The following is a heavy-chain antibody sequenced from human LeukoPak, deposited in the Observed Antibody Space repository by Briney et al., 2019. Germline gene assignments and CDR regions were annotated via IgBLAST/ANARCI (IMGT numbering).Heavy chain of an antibody. CDR1: GFTFSSYE. CDR2: ISSSGSTI. CDR3: AKSGETTMTVVEPHFVDY. D-gene: IGHD3-22*01. V-gene: IGHV3-48*03. J-gene: IGHJ4*02. Sequence: PGGSLRLSCAASGFTFSSYEMNWVRQAPGKGLEWVSYISSSGSTIYYADSVKGRFTISRDNAKNSLYPQMNSLRAEDTAVYYCAKSGETTMTVVEPHFVDYWGQGTLVTVSS.